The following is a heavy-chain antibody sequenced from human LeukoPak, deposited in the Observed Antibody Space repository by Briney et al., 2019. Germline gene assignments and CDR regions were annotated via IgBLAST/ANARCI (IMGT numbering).Heavy chain of an antibody. CDR2: VSSSGFST. CDR1: GFTFNEYV. Sequence: PGGSLRLSCAVSGFTFNEYVMSWVRQAPGSGLEWVSAVSSSGFSTYYADSVKGRFTISRDNFKNTLYLQLNSLRGEDTAVYYCAKDPLFGYGKFGDAFDIWGQGTMVTVSS. J-gene: IGHJ3*02. V-gene: IGHV3-23*01. D-gene: IGHD5-12*01. CDR3: AKDPLFGYGKFGDAFDI.